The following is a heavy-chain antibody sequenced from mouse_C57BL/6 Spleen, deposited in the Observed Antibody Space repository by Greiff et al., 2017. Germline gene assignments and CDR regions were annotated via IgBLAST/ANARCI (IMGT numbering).Heavy chain of an antibody. J-gene: IGHJ4*01. D-gene: IGHD2-4*01. Sequence: EVQGVESGGGLVRPGGSLKLSCAASGFTFSDYGMHWVRQGPEKGLEWVAYIRIGSSTIYYADTVKGRFTISRDNAKNTLFLQMTSLRSEDTAMYYCARGGLPYYYAMDYWGQGTSVTVSS. CDR3: ARGGLPYYYAMDY. CDR2: IRIGSSTI. V-gene: IGHV5-17*01. CDR1: GFTFSDYG.